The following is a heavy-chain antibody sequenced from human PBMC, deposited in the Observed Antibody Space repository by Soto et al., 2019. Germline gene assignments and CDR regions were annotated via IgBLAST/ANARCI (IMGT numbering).Heavy chain of an antibody. V-gene: IGHV3-15*07. J-gene: IGHJ4*02. CDR3: TTTSAAPREDLDY. CDR1: GFSFSDAL. CDR2: IKFKTDGGAT. Sequence: GGSLRLSCAASGFSFSDALMNWVRQAPGKGLEWVGRIKFKTDGGATDYAAPVKGRFTISRDDSKNTLYLQMNSLKTEDTAVYFCTTTSAAPREDLDYWGQGTLVTVSS. D-gene: IGHD2-2*01.